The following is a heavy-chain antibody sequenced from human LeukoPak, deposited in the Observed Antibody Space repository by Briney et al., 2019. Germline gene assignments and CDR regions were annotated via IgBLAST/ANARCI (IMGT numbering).Heavy chain of an antibody. CDR1: GFTFSSYW. D-gene: IGHD1-26*01. CDR2: INSDGSST. CDR3: AKDHHPNAWELLRIFDY. Sequence: PGGSLRLSCAASGFTFSSYWMHWVRQAPGKGLVWVSRINSDGSSTSYADSVKGRFTISRDNSKNTLYLQMNSLRAEDTAVYYCAKDHHPNAWELLRIFDYWGRGTLVTVSS. V-gene: IGHV3-74*01. J-gene: IGHJ4*02.